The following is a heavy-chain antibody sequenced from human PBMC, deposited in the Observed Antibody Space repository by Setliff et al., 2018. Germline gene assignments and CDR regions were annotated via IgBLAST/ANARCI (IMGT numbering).Heavy chain of an antibody. CDR2: ISAYNGNT. CDR3: ARVDIVVVVAAIEFDY. J-gene: IGHJ4*02. Sequence: ASVKVSCKASGYTFTSYGISWVRQAPGQGLEWMGWISAYNGNTNYAQKLQGRVTMTTDTSTSTAYMELRSLRSDDTAVYYCARVDIVVVVAAIEFDYWGQGILVTVSS. D-gene: IGHD2-15*01. CDR1: GYTFTSYG. V-gene: IGHV1-18*01.